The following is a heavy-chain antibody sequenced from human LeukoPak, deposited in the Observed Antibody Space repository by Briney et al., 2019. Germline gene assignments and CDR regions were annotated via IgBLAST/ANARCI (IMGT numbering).Heavy chain of an antibody. D-gene: IGHD2-2*01. V-gene: IGHV3-21*04. Sequence: GGSLRLSCAASGFTFSSYSMNWVRQAPGKGLEWISSITTGSYIYYADSVKGRFAISRDNTKNSLYLQMNSLRAEDTAVYYCARTPFNIVVVPAAIEVQSNFYMDVWGKGTTVTISS. CDR1: GFTFSSYS. CDR2: ITTGSYI. J-gene: IGHJ6*03. CDR3: ARTPFNIVVVPAAIEVQSNFYMDV.